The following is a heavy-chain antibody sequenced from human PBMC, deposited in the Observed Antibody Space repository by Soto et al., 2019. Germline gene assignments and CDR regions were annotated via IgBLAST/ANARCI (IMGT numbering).Heavy chain of an antibody. J-gene: IGHJ3*02. D-gene: IGHD2-2*01. Sequence: GASVKVCKASGGTFSSYTISWVRQAPGQGLEWMGRIIPILGIANYAQKFQGRVTITADKSTSTAYMELSSLRSEDTAVYYCARYCSSTSYRPRFAFDIWGQGTMVTVSS. CDR3: ARYCSSTSYRPRFAFDI. CDR1: GGTFSSYT. V-gene: IGHV1-69*02. CDR2: IIPILGIA.